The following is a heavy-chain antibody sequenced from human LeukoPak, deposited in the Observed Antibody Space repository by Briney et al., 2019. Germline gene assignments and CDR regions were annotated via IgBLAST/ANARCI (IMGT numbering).Heavy chain of an antibody. J-gene: IGHJ4*02. CDR2: INPNSGGT. CDR3: ARERRAVVTAVDY. V-gene: IGHV1-2*02. Sequence: ASVKVSCKASGYTFTGYYMHWGRQAPGQGLEWMGWINPNSGGTNYAQKFQGRVTMTRDTSISTAYMELSRLRSDDTAVYYCARERRAVVTAVDYWGQGTLVTVSS. CDR1: GYTFTGYY. D-gene: IGHD2-21*02.